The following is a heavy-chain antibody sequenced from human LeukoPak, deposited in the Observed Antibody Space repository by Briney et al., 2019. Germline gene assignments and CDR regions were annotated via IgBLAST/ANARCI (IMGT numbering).Heavy chain of an antibody. CDR2: VGISSGNT. J-gene: IGHJ4*02. Sequence: GGSLRLSCAASGFTFSDYSMNWVRQAPGKGLEWISYVGISSGNTKYADSVKGRFTISGDKAKNSLYLQMNSLRVEDTAVYYCARDAKYAFDNWGQGTLVTVSS. CDR1: GFTFSDYS. V-gene: IGHV3-48*01. CDR3: ARDAKYAFDN. D-gene: IGHD2-2*01.